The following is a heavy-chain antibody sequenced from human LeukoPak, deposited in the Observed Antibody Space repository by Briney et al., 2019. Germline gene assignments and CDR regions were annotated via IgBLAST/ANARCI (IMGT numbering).Heavy chain of an antibody. Sequence: ASVKVSCKASGYTFTSYDINWVRQATGQGLEWMGWINPNSGGTNYAQKFQGRVTMTRDTSISTAYMELRNLRFDDTAMYFCVRAPNSGPFDYWGQGTLVTISS. CDR3: VRAPNSGPFDY. V-gene: IGHV1-2*02. J-gene: IGHJ4*02. CDR2: INPNSGGT. D-gene: IGHD1-26*01. CDR1: GYTFTSYD.